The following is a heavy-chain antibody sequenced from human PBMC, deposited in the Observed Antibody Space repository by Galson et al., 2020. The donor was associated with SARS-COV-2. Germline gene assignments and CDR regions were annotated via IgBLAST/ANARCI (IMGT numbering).Heavy chain of an antibody. CDR2: IDWDDDK. Sequence: GPTLVTPTQTLTLTCTFSGFSLSTSGMCGSWIRQPPGKALEWPALIDWDDDKYYSTSLKTRPTISKDTSKNQVVLTMTNMDPVDTATYYCARTSIAVDLGPYYYYGMDVWGQGTTVTVSS. CDR1: GFSLSTSGMC. CDR3: ARTSIAVDLGPYYYYGMDV. V-gene: IGHV2-70*01. D-gene: IGHD6-19*01. J-gene: IGHJ6*02.